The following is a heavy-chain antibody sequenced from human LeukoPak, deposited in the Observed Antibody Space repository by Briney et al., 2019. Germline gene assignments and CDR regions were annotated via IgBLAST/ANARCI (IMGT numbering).Heavy chain of an antibody. J-gene: IGHJ3*02. Sequence: GASVKVSCKASGYTFTSYYMHWVRQAPGQGLEWMGIINPSGGSTSYAQKFQGRVTMTRDTSTSTVYMELSSLRSEDTAVYYCARDSVGGTGHDAFDIWGQGTMATVSS. CDR3: ARDSVGGTGHDAFDI. V-gene: IGHV1-46*01. CDR1: GYTFTSYY. CDR2: INPSGGST. D-gene: IGHD1-26*01.